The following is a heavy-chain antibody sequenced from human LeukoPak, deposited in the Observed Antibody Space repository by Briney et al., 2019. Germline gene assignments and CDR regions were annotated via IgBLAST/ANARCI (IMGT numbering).Heavy chain of an antibody. CDR2: INHSGST. CDR1: GGSFSGYY. Sequence: SETLSLTCAVYGGSFSGYYWSWIRQPPGKGLEWIGEINHSGSTYYNPSLKSRVTISVDTSKNQFSLKLSSVTAADTAVYYCARDWKSSGWYGWFDPWGQGTLVTVSS. J-gene: IGHJ5*02. D-gene: IGHD6-19*01. CDR3: ARDWKSSGWYGWFDP. V-gene: IGHV4-34*01.